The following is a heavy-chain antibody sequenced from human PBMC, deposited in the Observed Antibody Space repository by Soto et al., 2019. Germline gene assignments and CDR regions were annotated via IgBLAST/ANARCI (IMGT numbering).Heavy chain of an antibody. V-gene: IGHV3-9*01. CDR2: ISWNSGSI. CDR1: GFTFDDYA. Sequence: PGGSLRLSCAASGFTFDDYAMHWVRQAPGKGLEWVSGISWNSGSIGYADSVKGRFTISRDNAKNSLYLQMNSLRAEDTALYYCAKDPSGYFDYWGQGPRSPSPQ. D-gene: IGHD6-6*01. CDR3: AKDPSGYFDY. J-gene: IGHJ4*02.